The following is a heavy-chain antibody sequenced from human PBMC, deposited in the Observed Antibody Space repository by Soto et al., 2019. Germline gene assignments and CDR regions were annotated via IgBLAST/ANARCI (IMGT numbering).Heavy chain of an antibody. J-gene: IGHJ5*02. CDR2: IYYSGST. Sequence: QVQLQESGPGLVKPSETLSLTCSVSGGSISTSDYYWGWIRQPPGKGLEWIGSIYYSGSTYYNPSLKSRVTMSEDTSKNQCSLKLSAVAATDTAVYYRARGTTWPLWSDPWGQGTLVTVSS. CDR3: ARGTTWPLWSDP. V-gene: IGHV4-39*01. CDR1: GGSISTSDYY.